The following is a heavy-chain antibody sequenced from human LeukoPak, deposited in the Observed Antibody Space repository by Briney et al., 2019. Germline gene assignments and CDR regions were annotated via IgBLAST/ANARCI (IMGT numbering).Heavy chain of an antibody. CDR3: ARQLGIAVAGTSAFDI. Sequence: GESLKICCKGTGYSFTSYWIGCVRQMPGKGLEWMGIIYPGDSDTRYSPSFQGQVTISADKSISTAYLQWSSLKASDTAMYYCARQLGIAVAGTSAFDIWGQGTMVTVSS. CDR1: GYSFTSYW. V-gene: IGHV5-51*01. CDR2: IYPGDSDT. J-gene: IGHJ3*02. D-gene: IGHD6-19*01.